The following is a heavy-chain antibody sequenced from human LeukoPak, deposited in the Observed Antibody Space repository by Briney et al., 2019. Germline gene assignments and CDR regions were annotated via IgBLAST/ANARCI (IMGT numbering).Heavy chain of an antibody. D-gene: IGHD6-19*01. CDR3: AREGDSSGPDFVY. J-gene: IGHJ4*02. CDR2: SKNKGNNYTT. Sequence: GGSLRLSCAASGFTSSNYYMDWVRRAPGKGLEWVGRSKNKGNNYTTEYAASVKGRFTISRDDSKNSLYLQMNSLKSEDTALYFCAREGDSSGPDFVYWGQGTLVTVSS. V-gene: IGHV3-72*01. CDR1: GFTSSNYY.